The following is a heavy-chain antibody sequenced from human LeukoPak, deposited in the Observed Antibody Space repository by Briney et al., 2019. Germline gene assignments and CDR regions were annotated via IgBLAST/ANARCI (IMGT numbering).Heavy chain of an antibody. V-gene: IGHV3-23*01. CDR2: ISGSGGST. Sequence: GGSLRLSCAASGFTFSSYAMSWVRQAPGKGLEWVSDISGSGGSTYYADSVKGRFTISRDNSKNTLYLQMNSLRAEDTAVYYCAKVLVGVYAMSYFDYWGQGTLVTVSS. CDR1: GFTFSSYA. J-gene: IGHJ4*02. CDR3: AKVLVGVYAMSYFDY. D-gene: IGHD2-8*01.